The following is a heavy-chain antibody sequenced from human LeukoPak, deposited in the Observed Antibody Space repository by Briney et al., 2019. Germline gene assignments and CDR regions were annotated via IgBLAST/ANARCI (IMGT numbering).Heavy chain of an antibody. CDR3: ARDDSSGYSVDIEDAFDI. CDR2: IIPIFGIA. J-gene: IGHJ3*02. CDR1: GGTFSSYA. Sequence: ASVKVSCTASGGTFSSYAISWVRQAPGQGLEWMGRIIPIFGIANYAQKFQGRVTITADKSTSTAYMELSSLRSEDTAVYYCARDDSSGYSVDIEDAFDIWGQGTMVTVSS. V-gene: IGHV1-69*04. D-gene: IGHD3-22*01.